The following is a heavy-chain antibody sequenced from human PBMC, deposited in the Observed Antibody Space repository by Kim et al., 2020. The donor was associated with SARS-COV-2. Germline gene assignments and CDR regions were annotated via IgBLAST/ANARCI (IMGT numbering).Heavy chain of an antibody. D-gene: IGHD3-10*01. CDR1: GGSISSSSYY. J-gene: IGHJ4*02. V-gene: IGHV4-39*01. CDR3: ARHVGEFIYFDY. Sequence: SETLSLTCTVSGGSISSSSYYWGWIRQPPGKGLEWIGSIYYSGSTYYNPSLKSRVTISVDTSKNQFSLKLSSVTAADTAVYYCARHVGEFIYFDYWGQGTLVTVSS. CDR2: IYYSGST.